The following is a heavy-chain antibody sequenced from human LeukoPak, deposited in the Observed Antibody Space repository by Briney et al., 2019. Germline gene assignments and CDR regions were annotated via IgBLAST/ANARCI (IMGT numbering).Heavy chain of an antibody. J-gene: IGHJ4*02. V-gene: IGHV4-39*01. CDR1: GGSISSSSYY. CDR3: ARQDGTAMVRGHSSYFDY. D-gene: IGHD3-10*01. CDR2: IYYSGST. Sequence: SETLSLTCTVSGGSISSSSYYWGWIRQPPGKGLEWIGSIYYSGSTYYNPSLKSRVTISVDTSKNQFSLKLSSVTAADTAVYYCARQDGTAMVRGHSSYFDYRGQGTLVTVSS.